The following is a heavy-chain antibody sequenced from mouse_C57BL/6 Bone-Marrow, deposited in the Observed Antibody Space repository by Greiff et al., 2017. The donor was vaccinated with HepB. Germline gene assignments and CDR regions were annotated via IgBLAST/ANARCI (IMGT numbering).Heavy chain of an antibody. Sequence: EVMLVESGGDLVKPGGSLKLSCAASGFTFSSYGMSWVRQTPDKRLEWVATISSGGSYTYYPDSVKGRFTISRDNAKNTLYLQMSSLKSEDTAMYYCARDYYGSSLFAYWGQGTLVTVSA. V-gene: IGHV5-6*01. D-gene: IGHD1-1*01. CDR3: ARDYYGSSLFAY. J-gene: IGHJ3*01. CDR1: GFTFSSYG. CDR2: ISSGGSYT.